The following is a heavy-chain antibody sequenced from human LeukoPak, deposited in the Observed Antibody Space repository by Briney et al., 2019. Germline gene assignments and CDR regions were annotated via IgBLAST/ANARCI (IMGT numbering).Heavy chain of an antibody. J-gene: IGHJ5*02. CDR1: GYSFTSYW. Sequence: GESLKISCKGSGYSFTSYWIGWVRQMPGKGLEWMGIIYPGDSDTRYSPSFQGQVTISADKSISTAYLQWSSLKASDTAMYYCARWYYGSGSYYNWFDPWGQGTLVTVSS. CDR2: IYPGDSDT. V-gene: IGHV5-51*01. D-gene: IGHD3-10*01. CDR3: ARWYYGSGSYYNWFDP.